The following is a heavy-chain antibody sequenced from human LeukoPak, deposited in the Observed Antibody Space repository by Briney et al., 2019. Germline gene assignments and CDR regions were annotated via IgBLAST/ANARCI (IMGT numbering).Heavy chain of an antibody. CDR1: GFTFSSYG. V-gene: IGHV3-23*01. CDR3: AKSHTAVGY. CDR2: ISGSGSNT. Sequence: GGSLRLSCVVPGFTFSSYGMSWVRQAPGKGLEWVSAISGSGSNTYYADSVKGRFTISRDNSKNTLYLQMNSLRAEDTAVYYCAKSHTAVGYWGQGTLVTVSS. D-gene: IGHD6-19*01. J-gene: IGHJ4*02.